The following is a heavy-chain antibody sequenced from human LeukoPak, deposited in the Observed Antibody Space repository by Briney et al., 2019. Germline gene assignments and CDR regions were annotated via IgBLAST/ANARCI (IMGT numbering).Heavy chain of an antibody. CDR3: AKGSGYDTDFDY. CDR2: IRSEVYSYAT. J-gene: IGHJ4*02. CDR1: GFTFSDSA. Sequence: GGSLKLSCAAPGFTFSDSAMPWVRQASGKGLEWIGRIRSEVYSYATAYGASVKGRFTISRDNSKNTLHLQMNSLRAEDTAVYYCAKGSGYDTDFDYWGQGTLATVSS. D-gene: IGHD3-9*01. V-gene: IGHV3-73*01.